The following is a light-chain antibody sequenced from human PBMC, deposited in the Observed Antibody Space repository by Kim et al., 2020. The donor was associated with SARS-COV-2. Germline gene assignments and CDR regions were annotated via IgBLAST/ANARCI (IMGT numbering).Light chain of an antibody. CDR2: YDS. V-gene: IGLV3-21*04. CDR3: QVWDSSSDHVV. Sequence: SYELTQPPSVSVAPGKTARITCGGNNIGSKSVHWYQQKPGQAPVLVIYYDSDRPSGIPERFSGSKSGNTATLTISRVEAGDEADYYCQVWDSSSDHVVFGAGTKLTVL. CDR1: NIGSKS. J-gene: IGLJ1*01.